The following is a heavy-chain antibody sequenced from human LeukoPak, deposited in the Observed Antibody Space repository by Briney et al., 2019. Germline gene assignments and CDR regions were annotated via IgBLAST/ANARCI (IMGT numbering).Heavy chain of an antibody. D-gene: IGHD2-15*01. Sequence: SETLSLTCTVSGGSISSYYWSWIRQPPGKGLEWIGYIYYSGSTNYNPSLKSRVTISVDTSKNQFSLKLSSVTAADTAVYYCARDLGYCSGGSCYGLDGNNYYYYGMDVWGQGTTVTVSS. CDR3: ARDLGYCSGGSCYGLDGNNYYYYGMDV. J-gene: IGHJ6*02. V-gene: IGHV4-59*01. CDR2: IYYSGST. CDR1: GGSISSYY.